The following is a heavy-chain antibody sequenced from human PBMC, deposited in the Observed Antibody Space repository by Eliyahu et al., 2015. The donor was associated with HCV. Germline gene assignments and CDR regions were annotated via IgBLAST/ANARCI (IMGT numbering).Heavy chain of an antibody. D-gene: IGHD3-22*01. J-gene: IGHJ4*02. V-gene: IGHV4-59*08. CDR3: ARLLGDYYDSSPVDY. CDR1: GGSISSYY. Sequence: QVQLQESGPGLVKPSETLSLTCTXSGGSISSYYWSWIRQPPGKGLEWIGYIYYSGSTNYNPSLKSRVTISVDTSKNQFSLKLSSVTAADTAVYYCARLLGDYYDSSPVDYWGQGTLVTVSS. CDR2: IYYSGST.